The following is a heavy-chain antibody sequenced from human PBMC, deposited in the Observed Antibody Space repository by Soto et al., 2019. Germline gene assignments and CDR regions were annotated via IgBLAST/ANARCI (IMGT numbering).Heavy chain of an antibody. CDR1: GFTFSSYG. D-gene: IGHD3-22*01. CDR2: ISYDGSNK. V-gene: IGHV3-30*18. J-gene: IGHJ4*02. Sequence: GGSLRLSCAASGFTFSSYGMHWVRQAPGKGLEWVAVISYDGSNKYYADSVKGRFTISRDNSKNTLYLQMNSLRAEDTAVYYCAKERNYYDSSGYPFREYYFDYWGQGTLVTVSS. CDR3: AKERNYYDSSGYPFREYYFDY.